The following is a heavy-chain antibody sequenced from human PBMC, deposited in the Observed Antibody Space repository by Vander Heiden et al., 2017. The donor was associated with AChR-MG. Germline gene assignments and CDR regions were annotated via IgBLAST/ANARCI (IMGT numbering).Heavy chain of an antibody. CDR2: IYYSGST. CDR1: GGSISSSSYY. D-gene: IGHD6-13*01. V-gene: IGHV4-39*01. J-gene: IGHJ6*02. CDR3: ARQSGAAAVPPYYYYYGMDV. Sequence: QLQLQESGPGLVQPSETLSLTCTVSGGSISSSSYYWGWIRQPPGKGLEWIGSIYYSGSTYYNPSLKSRVTISVDTSKNQFSLKRSSVTAADTAVYYCARQSGAAAVPPYYYYYGMDVWGQGTTVTVSS.